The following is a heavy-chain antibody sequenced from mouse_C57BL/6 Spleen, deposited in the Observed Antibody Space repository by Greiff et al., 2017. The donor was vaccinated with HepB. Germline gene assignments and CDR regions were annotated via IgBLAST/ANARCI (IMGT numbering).Heavy chain of an antibody. V-gene: IGHV1-52*01. CDR3: ARGDGY. CDR2: IDPSDSET. J-gene: IGHJ3*02. CDR1: GYTFTSYW. Sequence: VQLQQSGAELVRPGSSVKLSCKASGYTFTSYWMHWVKQRPIQGLEWIGKIDPSDSETNYNQKFKDKATLTVDKSSSTAYMQLSSLTSEDSAVYYCARGDGYWGQGTLVTVSA.